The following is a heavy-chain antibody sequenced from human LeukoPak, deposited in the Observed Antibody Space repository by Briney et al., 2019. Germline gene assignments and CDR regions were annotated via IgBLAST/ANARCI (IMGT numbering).Heavy chain of an antibody. D-gene: IGHD2-2*01. V-gene: IGHV3-23*01. Sequence: GSLRLSFAASGFTFSSYAMSWVRQAPGKGLEWVSAISGSGGSTYYADSVKGRFTISTDNAKNTLYLQMNSLRAEDTAVYYCAKGLVPAAMLAYFDYWGQGTLVTVSS. J-gene: IGHJ4*02. CDR3: AKGLVPAAMLAYFDY. CDR2: ISGSGGST. CDR1: GFTFSSYA.